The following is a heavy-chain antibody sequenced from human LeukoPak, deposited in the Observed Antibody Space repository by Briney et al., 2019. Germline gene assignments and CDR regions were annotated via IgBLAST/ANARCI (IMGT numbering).Heavy chain of an antibody. V-gene: IGHV4-34*01. CDR2: INHSGST. CDR3: ASVDTAMFYYFDY. CDR1: GGSFSGYY. J-gene: IGHJ4*02. D-gene: IGHD5-18*01. Sequence: PSETLSPTCAVYGGSFSGYYWSWIRQPPGKGLEWIGEINHSGSTNYNPSLKSRVTISVDTSKNQFSLKLSSVTAADTAVYYCASVDTAMFYYFDYWGQGTLVTVSS.